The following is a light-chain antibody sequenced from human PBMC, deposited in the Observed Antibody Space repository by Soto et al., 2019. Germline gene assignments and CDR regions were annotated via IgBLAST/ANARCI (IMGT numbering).Light chain of an antibody. CDR3: QRHSNWPVT. CDR1: RSIGTY. V-gene: IGKV3-11*01. Sequence: EIVFTQSPATLSLSPGERATLSCRASRSIGTYLAWYQQKPGQAPRLLMYGASNRATGIPARFSGSGSAKDFTLTIRTPEPEAFAVYYSQRHSNWPVTLGPLTQVDIK. J-gene: IGKJ3*01. CDR2: GAS.